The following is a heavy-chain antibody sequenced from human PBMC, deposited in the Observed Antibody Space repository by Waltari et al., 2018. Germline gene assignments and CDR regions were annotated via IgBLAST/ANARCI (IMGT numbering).Heavy chain of an antibody. CDR2: INHSGST. Sequence: QVQLQQWGAGLLKPSETLSLTCAVYGGSFSGYYWSWIRQPPGKGLEWIGEINHSGSTNYNPSLKSRVTISVDTSKNQFSLKLSSVTAADTAVYYCASLRDYDFWSGPFDYWGQGTLVTVSS. CDR1: GGSFSGYY. J-gene: IGHJ4*02. V-gene: IGHV4-34*01. CDR3: ASLRDYDFWSGPFDY. D-gene: IGHD3-3*01.